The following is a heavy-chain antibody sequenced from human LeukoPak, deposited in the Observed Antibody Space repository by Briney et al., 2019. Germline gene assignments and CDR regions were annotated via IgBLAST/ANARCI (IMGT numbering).Heavy chain of an antibody. Sequence: GGSLRLSCAASGFTFSSYAMSWVRQAPGKGLEWVSAISGSGGSTYYADSVKGRFTISRDNSKNTLYLQMNSLKTEDTAVYYCTTETFSSGSYYFDYWGQGTLVTVSS. D-gene: IGHD1-26*01. J-gene: IGHJ4*02. CDR3: TTETFSSGSYYFDY. CDR1: GFTFSSYA. V-gene: IGHV3-23*01. CDR2: ISGSGGST.